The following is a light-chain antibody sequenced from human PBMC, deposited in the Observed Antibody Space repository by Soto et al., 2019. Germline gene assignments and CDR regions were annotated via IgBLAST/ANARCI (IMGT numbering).Light chain of an antibody. V-gene: IGKV3-20*01. CDR2: GAS. CDR1: QSVSSSY. CDR3: QQYGSSQS. J-gene: IGKJ1*01. Sequence: EIVLTQSPGTLSLSPGERATLSCRASQSVSSSYLAWYQQKPGQAPRLLIYGASSRATGIPDRFSGSGSGTDFTLTISILEPEDFAVYYCQQYGSSQSFGQGTKVEIQ.